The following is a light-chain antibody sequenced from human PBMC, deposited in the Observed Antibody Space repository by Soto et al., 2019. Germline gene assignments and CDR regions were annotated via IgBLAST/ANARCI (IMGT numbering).Light chain of an antibody. CDR1: SSDVGGYNY. Sequence: STLTEPASVTGSTGQSITISYTGTSSDVGGYNYVSWYQHHPGKAPKLIIYEVSNRPSGVSNRFSGSKSGNTASLTISGLQAEDEADYYCSSYSSSSTLCVFGTGTKVTVL. CDR2: EVS. V-gene: IGLV2-14*01. CDR3: SSYSSSSTLCV. J-gene: IGLJ1*01.